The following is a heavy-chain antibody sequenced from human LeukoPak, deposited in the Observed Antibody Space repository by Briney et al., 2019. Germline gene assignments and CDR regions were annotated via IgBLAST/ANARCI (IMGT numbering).Heavy chain of an antibody. D-gene: IGHD3-22*01. CDR3: TRGMLDYYDSSGFSSTDY. V-gene: IGHV3-74*01. CDR2: VNGDGSKT. CDR1: GFKFKSYW. J-gene: IGHJ4*02. Sequence: PGGSPRLSCVASGFKFKSYWMHWVRQAPGKGLVWIARVNGDGSKTDYADSVKGRFVTSRDNAKDTLYLQMDSLTAEDTAVYFCTRGMLDYYDSSGFSSTDYWGQGTLVTVSS.